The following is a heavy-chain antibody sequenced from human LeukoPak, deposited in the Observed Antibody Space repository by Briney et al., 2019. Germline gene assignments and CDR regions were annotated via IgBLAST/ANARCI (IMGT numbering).Heavy chain of an antibody. J-gene: IGHJ4*02. CDR1: GFTFSSYA. Sequence: PGRSLSLSCAASGFTFSSYAMHWVRQAPGKGLEWVAVISYDGSNKYYADSVKGRFTISRDNSKNTLYLQMNSLRAEDTAVYYCASISGAGTTTDWGQGTLVTVSS. CDR3: ASISGAGTTTD. V-gene: IGHV3-30-3*01. D-gene: IGHD1-1*01. CDR2: ISYDGSNK.